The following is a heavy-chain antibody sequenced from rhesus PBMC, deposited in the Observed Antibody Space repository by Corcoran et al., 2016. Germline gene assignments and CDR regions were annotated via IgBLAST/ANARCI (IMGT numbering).Heavy chain of an antibody. Sequence: EVQLVESGGGLVQPGGSLRLSCAASGFTFSSYGMSWVRQAPGKGLEWVSYISNGGGSTYYADSVKGRFTNPRDNPKNTRSLQMDSPGAEDTAVYYCAEDREYRNYGNRFDSWGQGVVVTVSS. V-gene: IGHV3S5*01. CDR2: ISNGGGST. CDR1: GFTFSSYG. CDR3: AEDREYRNYGNRFDS. D-gene: IGHD4-23*01. J-gene: IGHJ6*01.